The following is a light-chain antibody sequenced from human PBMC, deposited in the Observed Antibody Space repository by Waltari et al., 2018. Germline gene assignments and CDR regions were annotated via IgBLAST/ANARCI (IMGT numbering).Light chain of an antibody. Sequence: SYELTQPPSVSVSPGQTARIPCSGHELPRKYAYWFQQKSGQAPRLVIYEDTKRPPGIPERFSGSSSGTVATLTITGAQVDDEADYYCYSSDSTGLRVFGGGTTVVVL. CDR2: EDT. CDR3: YSSDSTGLRV. J-gene: IGLJ1*01. V-gene: IGLV3-10*01. CDR1: ELPRKY.